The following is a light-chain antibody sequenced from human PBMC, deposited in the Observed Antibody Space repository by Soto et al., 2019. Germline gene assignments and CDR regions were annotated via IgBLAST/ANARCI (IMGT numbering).Light chain of an antibody. CDR2: AAS. J-gene: IGKJ1*01. V-gene: IGKV1-39*01. CDR1: QSITSY. CDR3: QQSYSIPRT. Sequence: DIQMTQSPSSLSASVGDRVTITCRASQSITSYLNWYQQKPGKAPKLLIYAASSLQSGVPSRFSGSGAGTDFTLTISSLRPEDFATYYCQQSYSIPRTFGQGNKVEVK.